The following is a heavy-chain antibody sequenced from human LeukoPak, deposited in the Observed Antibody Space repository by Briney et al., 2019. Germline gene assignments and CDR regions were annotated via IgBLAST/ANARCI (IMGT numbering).Heavy chain of an antibody. J-gene: IGHJ3*02. V-gene: IGHV4-59*01. CDR2: IYYSGST. CDR1: GGSISSYY. Sequence: SETLSLTCTVSGGSISSYYWSWIRQPPGKGLEWIGYIYYSGSTNYNPSLKSRVTISVDTSKNQFSLKLSSVTAADTAVYYCARGGQERADAFDIWGQGTMVTVSS. CDR3: ARGGQERADAFDI.